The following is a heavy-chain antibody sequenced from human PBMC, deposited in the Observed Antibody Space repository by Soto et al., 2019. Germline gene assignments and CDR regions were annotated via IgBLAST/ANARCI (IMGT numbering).Heavy chain of an antibody. CDR2: IYPGDSDT. J-gene: IGHJ4*02. CDR3: ARIPPEFGVVITLDY. CDR1: GYSFTSYW. Sequence: EVQLVQSGAEVKKPGESLKISCKGSGYSFTSYWIGWVRQMPGKGLEWMGIIYPGDSDTRYSPSFQGQVTISADKSISTAYLQWSSLKASDTAMYYCARIPPEFGVVITLDYWGQGTLVTVSS. D-gene: IGHD3-3*01. V-gene: IGHV5-51*03.